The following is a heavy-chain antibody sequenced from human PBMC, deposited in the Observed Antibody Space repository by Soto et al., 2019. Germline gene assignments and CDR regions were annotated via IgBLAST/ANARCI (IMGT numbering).Heavy chain of an antibody. V-gene: IGHV3-48*03. CDR3: ARESSSGGWLEY. Sequence: GGSLRLSCAASGFTFSVYEMNWVRQAPGKGLEWVSYISSSDNTIHYADSVKGRFTISRDYARNSLYLQMNSLRAEDTAVYYCARESSSGGWLEYWGQGTLVTVSS. J-gene: IGHJ4*02. CDR2: ISSSDNTI. CDR1: GFTFSVYE. D-gene: IGHD6-19*01.